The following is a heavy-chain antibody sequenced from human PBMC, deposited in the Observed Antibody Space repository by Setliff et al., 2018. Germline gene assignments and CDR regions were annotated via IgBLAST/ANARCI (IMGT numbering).Heavy chain of an antibody. J-gene: IGHJ6*03. D-gene: IGHD2-15*01. CDR2: TIPNFGTT. CDR1: GGTFSSYG. Sequence: SVKVSCKASGGTFSSYGISWVRQAPGQGLEWLGGTIPNFGTTNYAQEFQGRVTMTRDTSISTAYMELRRLKSDDTAVYYCARGEHIVSGDFYHYIDVWGKGTTVTVSS. CDR3: ARGEHIVSGDFYHYIDV. V-gene: IGHV1-69*05.